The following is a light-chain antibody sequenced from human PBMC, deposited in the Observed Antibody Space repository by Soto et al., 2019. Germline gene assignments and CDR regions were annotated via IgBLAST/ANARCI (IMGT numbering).Light chain of an antibody. J-gene: IGKJ4*01. V-gene: IGKV1-5*01. CDR2: DGS. CDR1: QTISSW. CDR3: QKYNSAPLT. Sequence: LHMTQSPSTLSGSVGDRVTITCRASQTISSWLAWYQQKPGKAPKLLIYDGSSLQSGVPSRFRGSGSGTEFTLTISSLKPDDFETYYCQKYNSAPLTFGGGTKVDIK.